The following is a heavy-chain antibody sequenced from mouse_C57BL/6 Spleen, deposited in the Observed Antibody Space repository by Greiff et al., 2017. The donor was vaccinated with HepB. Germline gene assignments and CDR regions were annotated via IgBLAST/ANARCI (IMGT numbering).Heavy chain of an antibody. Sequence: EVKLMESEGGLVQPGSSMKLSCTASGFTFSDYYMAWVRQVPEKGLEWVANINYDGSSTYYLDSLKSRFIISRDNAKNILYLQISSLKSEDTATDYCAREFLNWAAMDYWGQGTSVTVSS. V-gene: IGHV5-16*01. J-gene: IGHJ4*01. CDR1: GFTFSDYY. D-gene: IGHD4-1*02. CDR3: AREFLNWAAMDY. CDR2: INYDGSST.